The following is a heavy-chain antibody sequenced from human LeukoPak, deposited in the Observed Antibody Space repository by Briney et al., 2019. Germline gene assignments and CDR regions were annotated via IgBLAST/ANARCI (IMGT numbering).Heavy chain of an antibody. D-gene: IGHD2-2*01. Sequence: PSETLSLTCTVSGGFISSYYWSWIRQPPGKGLEWIGYIYYSGSTNYNPSLKGRVTISVDTSKNQFSLKLSSVTAADTAVYYCARDRGSTSWPNYWYFDLWGRGTLVTVSS. CDR3: ARDRGSTSWPNYWYFDL. CDR2: IYYSGST. CDR1: GGFISSYY. J-gene: IGHJ2*01. V-gene: IGHV4-59*01.